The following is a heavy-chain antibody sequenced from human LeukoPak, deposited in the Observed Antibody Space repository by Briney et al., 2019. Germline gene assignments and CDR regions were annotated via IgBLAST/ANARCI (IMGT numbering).Heavy chain of an antibody. CDR1: GGSFSGYY. V-gene: IGHV4-34*01. CDR2: INHSGST. Sequence: SETLSLTCAVYGGSFSGYYWSWIRQPPGKGLEWIGEINHSGSTNYNPSLKRRVTISVDTSKNQLSLKLSSVTAADTAVYYYARISMGRRLPSTAYYFDYWGQGTLVTVSS. J-gene: IGHJ4*02. CDR3: ARISMGRRLPSTAYYFDY. D-gene: IGHD3-16*01.